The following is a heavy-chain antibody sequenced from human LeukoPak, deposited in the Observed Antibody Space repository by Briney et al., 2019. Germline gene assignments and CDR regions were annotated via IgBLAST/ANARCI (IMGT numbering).Heavy chain of an antibody. CDR3: AREGGFYRPLDY. Sequence: SETLSLTCGVSGGSLSSPNWWTWIRPPPGKGLEWIGDVHLDGRTNFNPSLKSRRTMSLDLSENHVSLKLTSVTAADTAVYYCAREGGFYRPLDYSGQGTLVTVSS. CDR2: VHLDGRT. V-gene: IGHV4-4*02. J-gene: IGHJ4*02. D-gene: IGHD6-25*01. CDR1: GGSLSSPNW.